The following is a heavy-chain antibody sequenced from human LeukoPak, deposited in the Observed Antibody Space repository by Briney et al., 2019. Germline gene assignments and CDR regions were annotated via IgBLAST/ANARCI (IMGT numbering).Heavy chain of an antibody. V-gene: IGHV4-34*01. CDR2: INHSGST. J-gene: IGHJ5*02. CDR3: ARASYDFWSGYPNWFDP. Sequence: PSETLSLTCAVYGGSFSGYYWSWIRQPPGKGLEWIGEINHSGSTNYNPSLKSRVTISVDTSKNQFSLKLSSVTAADTAVYYCARASYDFWSGYPNWFDPWGQGTLVTVSS. CDR1: GGSFSGYY. D-gene: IGHD3-3*01.